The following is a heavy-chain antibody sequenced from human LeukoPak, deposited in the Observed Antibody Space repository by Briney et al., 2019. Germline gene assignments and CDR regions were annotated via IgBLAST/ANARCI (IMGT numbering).Heavy chain of an antibody. V-gene: IGHV3-74*01. Sequence: GGSLRLSCVVSGFTFSSYWMHWVRQAPGKGLVWVSRINSDGSSTSYADSVKGRFTISRDNAKNTLYLQMNSLRAEDTAVYYCARAFDSSGYLDYWGQGTLVTVSS. J-gene: IGHJ4*02. CDR2: INSDGSST. CDR1: GFTFSSYW. D-gene: IGHD3-22*01. CDR3: ARAFDSSGYLDY.